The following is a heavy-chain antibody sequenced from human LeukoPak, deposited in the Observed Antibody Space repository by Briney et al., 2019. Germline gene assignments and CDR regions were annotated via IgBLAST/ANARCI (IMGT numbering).Heavy chain of an antibody. CDR2: IYSGGST. Sequence: GGSLRLSCTASGFSVSGTLMDWVRQAPGKGLEWVSVIYSGGSTYYADSVKGRFTISRDISKNTLFLQMNSLRDEDTAVYYCARAPPDNSIQEVQGDYWGQGTLVTVSS. J-gene: IGHJ4*02. CDR3: ARAPPDNSIQEVQGDY. CDR1: GFSVSGTL. V-gene: IGHV3-53*01. D-gene: IGHD3-3*02.